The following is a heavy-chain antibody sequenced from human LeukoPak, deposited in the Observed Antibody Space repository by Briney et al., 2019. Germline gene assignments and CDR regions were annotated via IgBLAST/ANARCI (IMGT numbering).Heavy chain of an antibody. CDR2: IYYSGST. V-gene: IGHV4-59*01. CDR3: ARVLPSYYDSSGYRDDAFDI. CDR1: GGSISSYY. J-gene: IGHJ3*02. D-gene: IGHD3-22*01. Sequence: PSETLTLICTVSGGSISSYYWSWIRQPPGKGLEWIGYIYYSGSTNYNPSLKSRVTISVDTSKNQFSLKLSSVTAAGTAVYYCARVLPSYYDSSGYRDDAFDIWGQGTMVTVSS.